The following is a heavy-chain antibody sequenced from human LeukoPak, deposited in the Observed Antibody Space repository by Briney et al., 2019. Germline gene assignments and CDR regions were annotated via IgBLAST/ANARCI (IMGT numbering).Heavy chain of an antibody. CDR1: GYTFTGYY. CDR2: INPNSGGT. D-gene: IGHD6-19*01. J-gene: IGHJ4*02. Sequence: GASVTVSCKASGYTFTGYYIHWVRQAPGQGLEWMGWINPNSGGTKYARKFQGRVTMTRDTSISTAYMELSSLTSDDTALYYCATDGAVAGTAYPEYWGQGTLVTVSS. CDR3: ATDGAVAGTAYPEY. V-gene: IGHV1-2*02.